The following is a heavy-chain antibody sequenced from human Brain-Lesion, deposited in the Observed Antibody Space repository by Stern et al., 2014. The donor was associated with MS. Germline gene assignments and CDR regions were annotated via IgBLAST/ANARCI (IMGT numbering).Heavy chain of an antibody. V-gene: IGHV1-24*01. J-gene: IGHJ4*02. CDR1: GYTLTELS. CDR2: FDTEDGKT. CDR3: TTLSPGAGGNYYRHFDY. Sequence: QVQLLQPGAEVKKPGASVKVSCKVSGYTLTELSMHWVRQAPRKGLEWMGGFDTEDGKTIYAQKFQGRVTMTENTSTDTAYMELSSLRSEDTAVYYCTTLSPGAGGNYYRHFDYWGQGTLVTVSS. D-gene: IGHD1-26*01.